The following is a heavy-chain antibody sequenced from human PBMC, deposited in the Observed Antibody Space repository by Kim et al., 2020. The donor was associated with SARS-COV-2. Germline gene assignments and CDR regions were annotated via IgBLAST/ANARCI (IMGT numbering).Heavy chain of an antibody. CDR3: ARYLEWLSCFDY. J-gene: IGHJ4*02. Sequence: YYADSVKGRFTISRDNSKNTLYLHMNSLGAEDTAVYYCARYLEWLSCFDYWGQGTLVTVSS. V-gene: IGHV3-66*01. D-gene: IGHD3-3*01.